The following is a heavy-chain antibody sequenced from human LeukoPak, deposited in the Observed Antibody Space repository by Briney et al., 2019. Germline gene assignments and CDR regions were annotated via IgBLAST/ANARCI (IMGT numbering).Heavy chain of an antibody. Sequence: PGGSLRLSCAASGFTFSTYSMNWVRQAPGKGLDWISYISSTSTTIYYADSVKGRFTISRDNAKNSLYLQMNSLRAEDTAVYYCAKVGRQWLRENFDYWGQGTLVTVSS. CDR1: GFTFSTYS. CDR3: AKVGRQWLRENFDY. D-gene: IGHD6-19*01. V-gene: IGHV3-48*01. J-gene: IGHJ4*02. CDR2: ISSTSTTI.